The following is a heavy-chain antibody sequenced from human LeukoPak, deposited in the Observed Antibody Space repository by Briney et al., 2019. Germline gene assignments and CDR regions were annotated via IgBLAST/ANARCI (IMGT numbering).Heavy chain of an antibody. Sequence: GGSLRLSCAASGFTFDDYGMSWVRQAPGKGLEWVSGLNWNGGSTGYADSVKGRFTISRDNAKNSLYLQMNSLRAEDTAVYYCARSGGYGDYGDIDWGQGTLVTDSS. CDR1: GFTFDDYG. CDR2: LNWNGGST. J-gene: IGHJ4*02. D-gene: IGHD4-17*01. CDR3: ARSGGYGDYGDID. V-gene: IGHV3-20*04.